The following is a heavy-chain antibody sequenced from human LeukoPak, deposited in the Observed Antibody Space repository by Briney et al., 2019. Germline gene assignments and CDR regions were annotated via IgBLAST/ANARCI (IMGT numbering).Heavy chain of an antibody. Sequence: SETLSLTCTVSGGSISSDYWNWIRQPPGKGLEWIGNIYYSGSSNYNPSLKSRVTISLDTSKNQFSLNLSSVTAADTAVYYCAKAAKYYFGSDTYYYFDYWGQGILVTVSS. CDR1: GGSISSDY. CDR3: AKAAKYYFGSDTYYYFDY. J-gene: IGHJ4*02. D-gene: IGHD3-10*01. CDR2: IYYSGSS. V-gene: IGHV4-59*01.